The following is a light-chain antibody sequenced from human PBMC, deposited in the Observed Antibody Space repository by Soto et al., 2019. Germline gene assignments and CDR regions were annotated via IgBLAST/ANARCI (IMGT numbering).Light chain of an antibody. CDR2: DAS. V-gene: IGKV3-15*01. CDR3: QQYNSWPET. CDR1: QSVRSS. J-gene: IGKJ1*01. Sequence: DIVITQPPGTLSVSPGETATLFCRASQSVRSSLAWYQQKPGQAPRLFIYDASTRATGIPARFSGSGSGTEFTLTISSLQSEDFAVYYCQQYNSWPETFGQGTKVDIK.